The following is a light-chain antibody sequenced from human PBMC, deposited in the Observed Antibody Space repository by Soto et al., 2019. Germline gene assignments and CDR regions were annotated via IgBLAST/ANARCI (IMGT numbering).Light chain of an antibody. V-gene: IGKV3-15*01. CDR2: GAS. CDR1: QSVSSN. CDR3: QQYTNWGT. Sequence: EIVMTQSPATLSVSPGERATLSCRASQSVSSNLAWYQQKPGQAPTLLIYGASTRATGIPARFSGSGSGTEFTLTISSLPAEDFAVYYCQQYTNWGTFGQGTKVEI. J-gene: IGKJ1*01.